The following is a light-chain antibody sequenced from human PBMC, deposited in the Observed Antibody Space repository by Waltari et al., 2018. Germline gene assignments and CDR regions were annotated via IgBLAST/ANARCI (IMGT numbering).Light chain of an antibody. CDR1: QSVSIN. Sequence: EIVMTQSPATLSVSPGERATLSCRAGQSVSINLAWYQQKPGQPPRLLIYDASTRATGIPARFSGSGSGTEFTLTISSLQSEDFAVYYCQQYNKWPPAYTFGQGTKLEIK. CDR3: QQYNKWPPAYT. J-gene: IGKJ2*01. V-gene: IGKV3D-15*01. CDR2: DAS.